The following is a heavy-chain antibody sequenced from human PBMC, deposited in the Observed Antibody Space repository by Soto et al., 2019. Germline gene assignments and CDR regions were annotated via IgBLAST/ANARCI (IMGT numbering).Heavy chain of an antibody. CDR3: ARGSAYDNGGAFDI. CDR1: GGTFSNYG. V-gene: IGHV1-69*06. J-gene: IGHJ3*02. D-gene: IGHD2-21*01. Sequence: QVQLVQSGAEVKKPGSPVKVSCKASGGTFSNYGISWVRQAPGEGLEWLGGIIPIFGTRNYAQKFQGRVTITADKSTGTAYMDLSNLRSEDTAVYYCARGSAYDNGGAFDIWGQGTMVTVSP. CDR2: IIPIFGTR.